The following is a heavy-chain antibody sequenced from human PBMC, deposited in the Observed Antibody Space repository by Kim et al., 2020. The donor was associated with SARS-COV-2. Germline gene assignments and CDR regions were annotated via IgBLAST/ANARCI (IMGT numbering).Heavy chain of an antibody. Sequence: NASLTSRVTMSVDKSKNQFSLKLTSVTDADTAVYYCARCPVDTSSFWFDPWGQGTLVTVSS. J-gene: IGHJ5*02. V-gene: IGHV4-4*02. CDR3: ARCPVDTSSFWFDP. D-gene: IGHD2-2*01.